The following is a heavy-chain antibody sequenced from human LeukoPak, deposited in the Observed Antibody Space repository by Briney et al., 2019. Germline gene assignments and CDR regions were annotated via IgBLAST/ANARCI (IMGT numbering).Heavy chain of an antibody. J-gene: IGHJ4*02. V-gene: IGHV3-23*01. CDR3: AKDYGSGSYYHYFDY. CDR2: ISDSGGST. Sequence: GGSLRLSCAASGFTFSSNAMTWVRQAPGKGLEWVSAISDSGGSTYYADSVKGRFTISRDNSNNTLYLQMNSLRAEDTAVYYCAKDYGSGSYYHYFDYWGQGTLVTVSS. CDR1: GFTFSSNA. D-gene: IGHD3-10*01.